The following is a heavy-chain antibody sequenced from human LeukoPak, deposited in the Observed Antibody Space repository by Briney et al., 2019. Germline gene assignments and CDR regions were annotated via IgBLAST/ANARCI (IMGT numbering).Heavy chain of an antibody. CDR2: ISSSDAST. J-gene: IGHJ4*02. CDR1: GFTFGNYD. CDR3: AKGSGRGSSSALDY. Sequence: GGSLRLSCAASGFTFGNYDMSWVRQAPGKGLEWVSIISSSDASTHYADSVTGRFTISTDNAKNTLYLQRNSLRAEDTALYYCAKGSGRGSSSALDYWGQGTLVTVSS. D-gene: IGHD5-18*01. V-gene: IGHV3-23*01.